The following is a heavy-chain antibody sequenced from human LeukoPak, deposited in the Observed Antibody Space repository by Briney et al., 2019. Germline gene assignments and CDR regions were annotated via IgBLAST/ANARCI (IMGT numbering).Heavy chain of an antibody. D-gene: IGHD3-10*01. Sequence: PSETLSLTCAVSGGSISSSNWWSWVRPPPGKGLEWIGEIYHSGSTNYNPSLKRRVTISGEKSKNKLSLKLSSVTAADTAVYYCARDRGGSRSFFSHFDYWGQGTLVTVSS. V-gene: IGHV4-4*02. CDR2: IYHSGST. CDR1: GGSISSSNW. J-gene: IGHJ4*02. CDR3: ARDRGGSRSFFSHFDY.